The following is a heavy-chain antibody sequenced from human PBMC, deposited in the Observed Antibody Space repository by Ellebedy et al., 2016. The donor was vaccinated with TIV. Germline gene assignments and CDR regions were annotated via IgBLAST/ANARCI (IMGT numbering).Heavy chain of an antibody. D-gene: IGHD1-26*01. CDR1: GFTLSNNW. V-gene: IGHV3-7*01. CDR2: IKQDESEK. J-gene: IGHJ4*02. CDR3: ARDRGYSGHYYFDH. Sequence: GESLKISXAASGFTLSNNWMSWVRQAPGKGLEWVANIKQDESEKYYVDSVKGRFTISRDNAKNSLYLQMNSLRAEDTAVYYCARDRGYSGHYYFDHWGQGTLVTVSS.